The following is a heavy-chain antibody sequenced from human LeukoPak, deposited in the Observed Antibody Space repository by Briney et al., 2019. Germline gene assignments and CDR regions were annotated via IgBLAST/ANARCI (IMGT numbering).Heavy chain of an antibody. V-gene: IGHV4-59*08. CDR1: GGSISSYY. CDR3: ARRPGGVVGASFYYGMDV. Sequence: TETLSLTCTVSGGSISSYYWSWIRQPPGKGLEWIGYIYYSGSTNYNSSLKSRATISVDTSKNQCSLKLSSVTAADTAVYYCARRPGGVVGASFYYGMDVWGQGTTVTVSS. J-gene: IGHJ6*02. CDR2: IYYSGST. D-gene: IGHD2-15*01.